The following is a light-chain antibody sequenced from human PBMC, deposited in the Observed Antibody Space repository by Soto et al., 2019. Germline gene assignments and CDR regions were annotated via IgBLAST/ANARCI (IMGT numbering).Light chain of an antibody. J-gene: IGKJ1*01. Sequence: EIVLTQSPGTLSLSPGERATLSCRASQSVSSSYLAWYQQKPGQAPRLLMYGASSRATGIPVRFSGNGSGTDFTLTISRLEPEDFAVYYCQYYDSSPTFGQGTKVDIK. CDR3: QYYDSSPT. CDR2: GAS. CDR1: QSVSSSY. V-gene: IGKV3-20*01.